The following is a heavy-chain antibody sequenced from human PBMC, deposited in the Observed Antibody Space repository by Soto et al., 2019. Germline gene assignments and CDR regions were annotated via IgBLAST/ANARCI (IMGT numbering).Heavy chain of an antibody. J-gene: IGHJ6*02. V-gene: IGHV1-69*01. CDR1: GGTFSSYA. D-gene: IGHD2-21*02. CDR2: TIPIFGTA. CDR3: ARESGDSYGHNYYGMDV. Sequence: QVQLVQSGAEVKKPGSSVKVSCKASGGTFSSYAISWVRQAPGQGLEWMGGTIPIFGTANYAQKFQGRVTITADESTSTAYMELSSLRSEDTAVYYCARESGDSYGHNYYGMDVWGQGTTVTVSS.